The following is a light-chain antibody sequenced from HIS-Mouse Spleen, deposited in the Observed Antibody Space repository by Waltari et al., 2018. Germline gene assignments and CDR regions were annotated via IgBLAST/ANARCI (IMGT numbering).Light chain of an antibody. J-gene: IGKJ4*01. V-gene: IGKV1-33*01. CDR3: QQYDNLPLT. CDR1: QDISNY. CDR2: DAS. Sequence: DIQMTQSHSSLSASVGDRVTITCQASQDISNYLNWYQQKPGKAPKHLIYDASNLETGVPSRFSGSGSGTDFTFTISSLQPEDIATYYCQQYDNLPLTFGGGTKVEIK.